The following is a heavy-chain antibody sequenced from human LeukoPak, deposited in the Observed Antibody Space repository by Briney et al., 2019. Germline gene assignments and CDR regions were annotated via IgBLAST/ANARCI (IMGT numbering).Heavy chain of an antibody. J-gene: IGHJ5*02. D-gene: IGHD1-26*01. CDR2: IHSNGYT. Sequence: PSETLSVTCTVPGGSISGSYWTWIRPPPGQGLEWIAYIHSNGYTNYNPSLRSRVTISVDPSKNQFSLTVTPVTAADTAIYYCAQRQGPMSGTYDYFDPWDQGALVTVSS. V-gene: IGHV4-4*09. CDR1: GGSISGSY. CDR3: AQRQGPMSGTYDYFDP.